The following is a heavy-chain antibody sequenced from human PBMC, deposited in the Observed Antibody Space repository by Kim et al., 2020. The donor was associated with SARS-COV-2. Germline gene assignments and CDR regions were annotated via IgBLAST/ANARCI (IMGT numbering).Heavy chain of an antibody. CDR3: ARLGSGAYYDSSGYYWGAFDI. CDR2: IDPSDSYT. Sequence: GESLKISCKGSGYSFTSYWISWVRQMPGKVLEWMGRIDPSDSYTNYSPSFQGHVTISADKSISTAYLQWSSLKASDTAMYYCARLGSGAYYDSSGYYWGAFDIWGQGTMVTVSS. V-gene: IGHV5-10-1*01. D-gene: IGHD3-22*01. CDR1: GYSFTSYW. J-gene: IGHJ3*02.